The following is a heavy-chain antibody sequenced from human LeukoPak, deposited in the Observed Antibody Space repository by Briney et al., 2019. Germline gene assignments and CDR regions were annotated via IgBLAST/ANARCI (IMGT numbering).Heavy chain of an antibody. Sequence: SETLSLTCAVSGGSISTNTWWSWVRQPPGKGLEWIGQTSHDGNADYTPSLKSRVTISVDKSKNQLSLKLNSVTAADPAVYYCAKHGGRYFDSWGQGTLVTVSS. J-gene: IGHJ4*02. CDR3: AKHGGRYFDS. CDR1: GGSISTNTW. D-gene: IGHD4-23*01. V-gene: IGHV4-4*02. CDR2: TSHDGNA.